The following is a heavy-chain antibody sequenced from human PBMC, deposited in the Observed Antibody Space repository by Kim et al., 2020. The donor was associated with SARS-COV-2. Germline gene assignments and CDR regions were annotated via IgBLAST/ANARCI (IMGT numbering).Heavy chain of an antibody. J-gene: IGHJ4*02. Sequence: GGSLRLSCAASGFTFSNAWMSWVRQAPGKGVEWVGRIKSNTDGGTTDYAAPVKGRFTISRDDSKNTLYLQMNSLKTEDTAVYYCTTDRYYSDSGGPPNWGQGTLVTVSS. D-gene: IGHD3-10*01. CDR1: GFTFSNAW. CDR3: TTDRYYSDSGGPPN. V-gene: IGHV3-15*01. CDR2: IKSNTDGGTT.